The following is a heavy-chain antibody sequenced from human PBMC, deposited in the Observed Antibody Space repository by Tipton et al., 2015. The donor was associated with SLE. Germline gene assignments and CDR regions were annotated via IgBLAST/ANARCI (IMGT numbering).Heavy chain of an antibody. CDR3: ARGGYSSTVNWFDP. CDR2: ISYDGSNK. J-gene: IGHJ5*02. V-gene: IGHV3-30-3*01. D-gene: IGHD6-13*01. CDR1: GFTFSDYY. Sequence: RSLRLSCAASGFTFSDYYMSWIRQAPGKGLEWVAVISYDGSNKYYADSVKGRFTISRDNSKNTLYLQMNSLRAEDTAVYYCARGGYSSTVNWFDPWGQGTLVTVSS.